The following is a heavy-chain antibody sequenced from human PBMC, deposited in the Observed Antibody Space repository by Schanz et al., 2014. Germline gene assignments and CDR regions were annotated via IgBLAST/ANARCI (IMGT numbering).Heavy chain of an antibody. CDR1: GFSVSTNY. D-gene: IGHD2-21*01. CDR3: ARDEGRDGYNLAFDV. V-gene: IGHV3-53*01. Sequence: EVQLVESGGGLIQPGGSLRLSCAVSGFSVSTNYMSWARQAPGKGVEWISSLYINAGSTRYADSVKGRFFISRDSSKNALFLQMNSLRADDTAISFCARDEGRDGYNLAFDVWGQGTLVTVSS. J-gene: IGHJ3*01. CDR2: LYINAGST.